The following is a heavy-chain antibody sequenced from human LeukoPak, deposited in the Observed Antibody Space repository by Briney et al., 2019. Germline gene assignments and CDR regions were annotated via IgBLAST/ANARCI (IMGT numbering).Heavy chain of an antibody. V-gene: IGHV4-30-2*01. CDR3: ARGTRITIFGVVMRNWFDP. CDR1: GGSISSGGYS. J-gene: IGHJ5*02. D-gene: IGHD3-3*01. Sequence: SETLSLTCAVSGGSISSGGYSWSWIRQPPGKGLEWIGYIYHSGSTYYNPSLKSRVTISVDRSKNQFSLKLSSVTAADTAVYYCARGTRITIFGVVMRNWFDPWGQGTLVTVSS. CDR2: IYHSGST.